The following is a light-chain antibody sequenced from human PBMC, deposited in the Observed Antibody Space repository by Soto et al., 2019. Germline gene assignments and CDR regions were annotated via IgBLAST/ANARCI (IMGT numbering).Light chain of an antibody. CDR3: QQYDSYSYT. V-gene: IGKV3-15*01. CDR1: QSVSSN. CDR2: GAS. J-gene: IGKJ2*01. Sequence: EIVMTQSPATLSVSPGERATLHCRASQSVSSNLGWYQHKPGQAPRLLIYGASTRATGIPARFSGSGSGTDFTLTISGLQSEDFAVYYCQQYDSYSYTFGQGTKLEIK.